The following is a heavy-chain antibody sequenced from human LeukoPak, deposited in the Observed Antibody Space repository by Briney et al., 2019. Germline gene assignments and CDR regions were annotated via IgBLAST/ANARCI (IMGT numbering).Heavy chain of an antibody. J-gene: IGHJ4*02. CDR1: GGSVSSGSYY. CDR2: IYYSGST. Sequence: SGTLSLTCTVSGGSVSSGSYYWSWIRQPPGKGLEWIGYIYYSGSTNYNPSLKSRVTISVDTSKNQFSLKLSSVTAADTAVYYCAREGYYDSSGYYSPLYWGQGTLVTVSS. D-gene: IGHD3-22*01. V-gene: IGHV4-61*01. CDR3: AREGYYDSSGYYSPLY.